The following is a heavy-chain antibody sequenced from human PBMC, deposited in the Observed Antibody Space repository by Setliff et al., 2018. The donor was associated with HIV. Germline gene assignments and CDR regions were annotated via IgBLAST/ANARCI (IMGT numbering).Heavy chain of an antibody. CDR3: VPHYHVE. D-gene: IGHD3-10*01. V-gene: IGHV3-9*01. J-gene: IGHJ4*02. CDR2: ISFDSGTI. CDR1: GLRFEDYA. Sequence: AGGSLRLSCAASGLRFEDYAMQWVRLPPGKGLQWVSYISFDSGTIGYAESVRGRFTISRDNAKNSLYLQMNSLRGEDTAVYFCVPHYHVEWGQGTLVTVSS.